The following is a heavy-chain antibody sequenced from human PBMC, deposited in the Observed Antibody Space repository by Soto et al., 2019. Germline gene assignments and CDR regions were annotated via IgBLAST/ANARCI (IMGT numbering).Heavy chain of an antibody. CDR2: IIPIFGTA. Sequence: SVKVYCKASGGTFSSYAISWVRQAPGQGLEWMGGIIPIFGTANYAQKFQGRVTITADESTSTAYMELSSLRSDDTAVYYCARVRYSSGWYIDYWGQGTLVTVSS. CDR1: GGTFSSYA. V-gene: IGHV1-69*13. J-gene: IGHJ4*02. D-gene: IGHD6-19*01. CDR3: ARVRYSSGWYIDY.